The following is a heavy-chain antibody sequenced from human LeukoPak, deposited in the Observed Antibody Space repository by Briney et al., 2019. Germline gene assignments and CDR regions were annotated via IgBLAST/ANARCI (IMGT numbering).Heavy chain of an antibody. CDR1: GGSISSYY. Sequence: SETLSLTCTVSGGSISSYYWSWIRQPPGKGLEWIGYIYYSGSTNYNPSLKSRVTISVDTSKNQFSLKLSSVTAADTAVYYCARHTRIAALCYYYGMDVWGQGTTVTVSS. V-gene: IGHV4-59*08. D-gene: IGHD6-6*01. J-gene: IGHJ6*02. CDR2: IYYSGST. CDR3: ARHTRIAALCYYYGMDV.